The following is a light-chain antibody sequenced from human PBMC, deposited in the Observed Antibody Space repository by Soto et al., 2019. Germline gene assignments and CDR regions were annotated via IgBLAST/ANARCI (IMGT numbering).Light chain of an antibody. CDR3: QQYDNWPWT. CDR2: AAS. CDR1: QSISNY. Sequence: DIQMTQSPSSLSASVGDRVTIACRASQSISNYLNWYQQRPGKAPKLLIYAASSLQSGVPSRFSGSGSGTDFPLTISSLQSDDFAVYYCQQYDNWPWTFGQGTKVDIK. V-gene: IGKV1-39*01. J-gene: IGKJ1*01.